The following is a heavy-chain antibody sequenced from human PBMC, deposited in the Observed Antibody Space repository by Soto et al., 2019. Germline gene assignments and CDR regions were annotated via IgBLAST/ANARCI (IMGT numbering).Heavy chain of an antibody. CDR1: GYSFTNYW. D-gene: IGHD3-10*01. J-gene: IGHJ6*02. CDR3: ARDSYYTSGNYFTYHTYAMDV. Sequence: GESLKISCKGSGYSFTNYWITWVRQMPGKGLEWLGRVDPTDSYSNYSPSFQGHVTISSDKSISTAYLQWSSLKASDTAMYYCARDSYYTSGNYFTYHTYAMDVWGQGTTVTVSS. CDR2: VDPTDSYS. V-gene: IGHV5-10-1*01.